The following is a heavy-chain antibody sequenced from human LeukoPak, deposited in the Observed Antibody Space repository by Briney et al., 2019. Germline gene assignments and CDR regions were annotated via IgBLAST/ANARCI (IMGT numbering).Heavy chain of an antibody. V-gene: IGHV3-74*01. CDR1: GFTFSSFW. CDR3: ARVRPGYYYMDV. CDR2: INIGGSGT. Sequence: GGPLTLSCAASGFTFSSFWMHWVRQAPGKGLVWVSRINIGGSGTTYADSVKGRFTISRDSAKNTLYLQMNSLRVEDTAVYYCARVRPGYYYMDVWGKGTTVTVSS. J-gene: IGHJ6*03. D-gene: IGHD7-27*01.